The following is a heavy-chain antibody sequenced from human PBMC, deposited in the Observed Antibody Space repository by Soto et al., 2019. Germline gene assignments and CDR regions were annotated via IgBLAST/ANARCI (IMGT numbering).Heavy chain of an antibody. CDR2: IRDNGSST. CDR1: GFTFSSYG. CDR3: AKGGIAAAGTGSVGY. Sequence: GGSLRLSCAASGFTFSSYGMHWVRQAPGKGLERVSAIRDNGSSTYYADSVRGRFTISRDNSKNTLYLQMNSLRAEDTAVYYCAKGGIAAAGTGSVGYWGQGTLVTVSS. V-gene: IGHV3-23*01. J-gene: IGHJ4*02. D-gene: IGHD6-13*01.